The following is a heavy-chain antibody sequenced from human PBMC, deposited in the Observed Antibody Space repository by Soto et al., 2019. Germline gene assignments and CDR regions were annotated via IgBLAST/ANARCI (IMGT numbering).Heavy chain of an antibody. V-gene: IGHV4-39*01. Sequence: XETRPFTCAVSGGSMSSSSYYWGWIRQPPGKGLEWIGIIYYSGSTYYNPSLKSRVTISVDTSKNQFSLKLSSVTAADTAVYYCARDYYDSSGYYYPPGYWGQGTLVTVSS. CDR3: ARDYYDSSGYYYPPGY. J-gene: IGHJ4*02. CDR2: IYYSGST. CDR1: GGSMSSSSYY. D-gene: IGHD3-22*01.